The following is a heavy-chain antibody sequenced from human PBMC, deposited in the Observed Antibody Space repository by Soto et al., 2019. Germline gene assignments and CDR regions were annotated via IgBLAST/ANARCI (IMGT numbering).Heavy chain of an antibody. J-gene: IGHJ6*02. V-gene: IGHV3-30*18. D-gene: IGHD3-10*01. CDR2: ISYDGSKK. CDR3: AKTWFGEDNYGMDV. Sequence: GGSLRLSCAASGFTFTSYGLHWVRQAPGKGLEWVAGISYDGSKKYFADSVKGRFTISRDNPRSTLFLDMNSLRGEDTAIYYCAKTWFGEDNYGMDVWGQGTTVTVSS. CDR1: GFTFTSYG.